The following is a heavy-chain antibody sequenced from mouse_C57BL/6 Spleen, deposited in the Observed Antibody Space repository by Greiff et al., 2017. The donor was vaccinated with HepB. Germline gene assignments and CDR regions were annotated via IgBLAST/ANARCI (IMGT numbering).Heavy chain of an antibody. CDR3: AIGSSYTFAY. V-gene: IGHV1-42*01. Sequence: EVQLQESGPELVKPGASVKISCKASGYSFTGYYMNWVKQSPEKSLEWIGEINPSTGGTTYNQKFKAKATLTVDKSSSTAYMQLKSLTSEDSAVYYCAIGSSYTFAYWGQGTLVTVSA. D-gene: IGHD1-1*01. CDR2: INPSTGGT. J-gene: IGHJ3*01. CDR1: GYSFTGYY.